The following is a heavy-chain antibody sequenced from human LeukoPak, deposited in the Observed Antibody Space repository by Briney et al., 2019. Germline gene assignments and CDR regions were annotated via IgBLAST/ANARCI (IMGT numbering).Heavy chain of an antibody. J-gene: IGHJ4*02. D-gene: IGHD5-18*01. CDR3: AKEYGYTYGEFDY. CDR1: GFTLSGYA. Sequence: GGSLRLSCAASGFTLSGYAMSWVRQAPGKGLQWVSGISSSGGSTYYADSVKGRFAISRDNSKNTLYLQMNSQRAVDTAVYYCAKEYGYTYGEFDYWGQGTLVTVSS. V-gene: IGHV3-23*01. CDR2: ISSSGGST.